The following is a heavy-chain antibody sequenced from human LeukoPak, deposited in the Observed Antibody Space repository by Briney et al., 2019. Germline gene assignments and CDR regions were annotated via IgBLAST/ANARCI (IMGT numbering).Heavy chain of an antibody. D-gene: IGHD3-22*01. CDR3: ARATYYYDSSGSHLGH. CDR2: ISYDGSNK. J-gene: IGHJ4*02. CDR1: GFTFSSYA. V-gene: IGHV3-30-3*01. Sequence: PGRSLTLSCAASGFTFSSYAMHWVRQAPGKGLERVAVISYDGSNKYYADSVKGRFTISRDNSKNTLYLQMNSLRAEDTAVYYCARATYYYDSSGSHLGHWGQGTLVTVSS.